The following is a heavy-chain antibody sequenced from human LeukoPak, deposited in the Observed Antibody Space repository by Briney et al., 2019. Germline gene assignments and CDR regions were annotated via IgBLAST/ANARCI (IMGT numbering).Heavy chain of an antibody. CDR2: IYYSGST. Sequence: PSETLSLTCTVSGGSISSSTYYWGWIRQPPGKGLEWIGSIYYSGSTDYNPSLKSRVTISVDTSKNQFSLKMSSVTAADTAVYYCARRVYSGSYNWYFDLWGRGTLVTVSS. CDR3: ARRVYSGSYNWYFDL. J-gene: IGHJ2*01. CDR1: GGSISSSTYY. D-gene: IGHD1-26*01. V-gene: IGHV4-39*01.